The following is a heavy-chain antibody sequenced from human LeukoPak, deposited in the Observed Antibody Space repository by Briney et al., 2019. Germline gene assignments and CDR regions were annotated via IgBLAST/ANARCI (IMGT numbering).Heavy chain of an antibody. CDR2: MNPANGVT. V-gene: IGHV1-2*02. Sequence: ASVKVSCKSSGYSFAGYYMQWVRQAPGQGPEWMGWMNPANGVTNYARKFQGRVTLTSDTSISTAYMELSRLTSDDTAVYCCARAPPGDSGVFLFDYGAQGTGATVSS. CDR3: ARAPPGDSGVFLFDY. CDR1: GYSFAGYY. J-gene: IGHJ4*02. D-gene: IGHD2-15*01.